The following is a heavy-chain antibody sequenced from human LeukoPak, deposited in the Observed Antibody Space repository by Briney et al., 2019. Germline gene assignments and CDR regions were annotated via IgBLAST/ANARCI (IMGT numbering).Heavy chain of an antibody. J-gene: IGHJ2*01. CDR3: AKEDSSSWVPGAFDL. Sequence: QPGGSLRLSCAASGFTVSSKHMTWVRQAPGKGLEWVSVVYSGGTTYYADSVKGRFTISKDNSNNTLYLQMNSLRAEDTALYYCAKEDSSSWVPGAFDLWGRGTLVTVSS. CDR2: VYSGGTT. V-gene: IGHV3-53*05. CDR1: GFTVSSKH. D-gene: IGHD6-13*01.